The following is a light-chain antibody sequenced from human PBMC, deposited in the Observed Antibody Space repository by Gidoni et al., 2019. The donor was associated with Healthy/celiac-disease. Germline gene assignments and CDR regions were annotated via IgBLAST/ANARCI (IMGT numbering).Light chain of an antibody. CDR1: QSVSSY. CDR3: QQRSNWPRT. J-gene: IGKJ1*01. CDR2: DAS. V-gene: IGKV3-11*01. Sequence: EIVLTQSPATLSLSPGERATLSCRASQSVSSYLAWYQQKPGQAPRLLIYDASNRATGIPARFSGSGSGTDFTLTISSLEPEDFAVYDCQQRSNWPRTFGQXTKVEIK.